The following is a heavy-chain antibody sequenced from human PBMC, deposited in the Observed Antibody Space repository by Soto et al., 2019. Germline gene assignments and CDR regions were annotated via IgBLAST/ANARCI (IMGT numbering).Heavy chain of an antibody. V-gene: IGHV3-9*01. Sequence: VQVVASGGGLVQPGRSLRLSCAVSGFRFEQYVMHWVRQAPGKGLECVSTVSPTGDTVAYADSVEGRFTVSRDNAKNSLYLQMNSLKGEDTAFYYCEKDAPNGSIDDGGEGTVVTVSS. CDR2: VSPTGDTV. CDR1: GFRFEQYV. D-gene: IGHD3-10*01. CDR3: EKDAPNGSIDD. J-gene: IGHJ4*02.